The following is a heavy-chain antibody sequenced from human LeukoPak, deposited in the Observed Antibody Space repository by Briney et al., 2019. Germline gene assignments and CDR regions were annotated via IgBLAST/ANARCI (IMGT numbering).Heavy chain of an antibody. J-gene: IGHJ5*02. Sequence: GGSLRLSCAASGFTFSNYWMHWVRHTPGEGLVWVSRINSDGINTSYADSVKGRFTISRDNAKNTLNLQMNSLRAEDTAVYYCARDLGQYYDTSDNWFDPWGQGTLVTVSS. CDR3: ARDLGQYYDTSDNWFDP. D-gene: IGHD3-22*01. CDR1: GFTFSNYW. V-gene: IGHV3-74*01. CDR2: INSDGINT.